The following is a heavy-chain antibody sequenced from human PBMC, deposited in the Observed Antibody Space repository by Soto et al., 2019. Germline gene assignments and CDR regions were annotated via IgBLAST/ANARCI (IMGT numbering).Heavy chain of an antibody. CDR3: AREYYDFWSGSLPSYGMDV. J-gene: IGHJ6*02. V-gene: IGHV3-21*01. CDR2: ISSSSSYI. Sequence: GSLRLSCAASGFTFSSYSMNWVRQAPGKGLEWVSSISSSSSYIYYADSVKGRFTISRDNAKNSLYPQMNSLRAEDTAVYYCAREYYDFWSGSLPSYGMDVWGQGTTVTVSS. CDR1: GFTFSSYS. D-gene: IGHD3-3*01.